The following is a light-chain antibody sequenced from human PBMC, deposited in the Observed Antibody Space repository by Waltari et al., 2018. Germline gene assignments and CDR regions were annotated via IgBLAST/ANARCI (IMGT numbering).Light chain of an antibody. CDR2: DVT. V-gene: IGLV2-14*03. CDR1: TSNVGAYNY. Sequence: QSVLPQPASASGFPGQSITISCNVTTSNVGAYNYVPWYQHHPSKTPQLMIYDVTNRPSGVPNRFSGSKSGNTASLTISGLQAEDEADYYCSSYTSSSTLVFGGGTKLTVL. J-gene: IGLJ2*01. CDR3: SSYTSSSTLV.